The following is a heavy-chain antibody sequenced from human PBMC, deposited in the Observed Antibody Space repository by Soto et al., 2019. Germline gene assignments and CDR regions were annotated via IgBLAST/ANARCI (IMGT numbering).Heavy chain of an antibody. CDR3: ARRWGYAFDI. J-gene: IGHJ3*02. CDR2: IYYSGST. Sequence: QVQLQESGPGLVNPSETLSLTCTVSGGSISSYYWSWIRQPPGKGLEWIGYIYYSGSTNYNPSLKSRVTISVDTSKNQFSLKLSSVTAADTAVYYCARRWGYAFDIWGQGTMVTVSS. CDR1: GGSISSYY. V-gene: IGHV4-59*08. D-gene: IGHD1-26*01.